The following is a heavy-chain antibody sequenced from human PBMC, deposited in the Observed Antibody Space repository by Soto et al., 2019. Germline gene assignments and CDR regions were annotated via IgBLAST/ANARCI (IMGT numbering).Heavy chain of an antibody. CDR1: GFTFSNAW. V-gene: IGHV3-15*01. J-gene: IGHJ4*02. D-gene: IGHD5-12*01. Sequence: EVQLVESGGGLVKPGGSLRLSCAASGFTFSNAWMSWVRQAPGKGLEWVGRIKSKTDGGTTDYAAPVKGRFTISRDDSKNTLYLQMNSLKTEDTAVYYCTTGPYVDIVGDYWGQGTLVTVSS. CDR3: TTGPYVDIVGDY. CDR2: IKSKTDGGTT.